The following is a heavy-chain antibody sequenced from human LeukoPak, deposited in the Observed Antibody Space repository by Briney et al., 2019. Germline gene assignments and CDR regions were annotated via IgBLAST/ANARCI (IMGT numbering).Heavy chain of an antibody. CDR3: ARGRRVRDGYTKALAYYFDY. V-gene: IGHV4-4*07. D-gene: IGHD5-24*01. CDR2: IYTSGST. Sequence: SETLSLTCTVSGGSISSYYWSWIRQPAGKGLEWIGRIYTSGSTNYNPSLKSRVTMSVDTSKNQFSLKLSSVTAADTAVYYCARGRRVRDGYTKALAYYFDYWGQGTLVTVSS. CDR1: GGSISSYY. J-gene: IGHJ4*02.